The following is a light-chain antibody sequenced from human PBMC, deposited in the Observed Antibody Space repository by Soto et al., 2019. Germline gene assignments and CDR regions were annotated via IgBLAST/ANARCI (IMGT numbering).Light chain of an antibody. V-gene: IGKV1-39*01. CDR3: QQRYSTPRT. CDR1: QSISSY. CDR2: AAS. J-gene: IGKJ1*01. Sequence: DIQMTQSPSSLSASVGDRVTITCRASQSISSYLNWYQQKPGKAPKLLIYAASSLQSGVPSRFSGSGSRTDFTLTISSLQPEDFATYYCQQRYSTPRTFGQGTKV.